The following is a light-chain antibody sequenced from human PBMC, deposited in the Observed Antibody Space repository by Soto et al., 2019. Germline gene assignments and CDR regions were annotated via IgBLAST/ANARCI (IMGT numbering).Light chain of an antibody. V-gene: IGLV1-40*01. Sequence: QSVLTQPPSVSGAPGESVPISCAGSSSNIGAGSSVHWYQQLPGTAPKLLINGNTNRPSGVPDRFYGSKSGTSASLAITGLLPEDEADYYCRSYDSSLRHWVFGGGTKLTVL. J-gene: IGLJ3*02. CDR1: SSNIGAGSS. CDR3: RSYDSSLRHWV. CDR2: GNT.